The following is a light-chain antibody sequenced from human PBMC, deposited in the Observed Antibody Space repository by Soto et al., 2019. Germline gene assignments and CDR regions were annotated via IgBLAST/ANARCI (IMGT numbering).Light chain of an antibody. J-gene: IGLJ2*01. CDR2: EVS. Sequence: QSALAQPPSASGSPGQSVTISCTGTSSDVGGYNYVSWYQQHPGKATKLMNYEVSKRPSGVPDRFSGSKSGNTASMNVSGLQAEDEADYYCTSYAGSNNFVVFGGGTKVTVL. CDR3: TSYAGSNNFVV. V-gene: IGLV2-8*01. CDR1: SSDVGGYNY.